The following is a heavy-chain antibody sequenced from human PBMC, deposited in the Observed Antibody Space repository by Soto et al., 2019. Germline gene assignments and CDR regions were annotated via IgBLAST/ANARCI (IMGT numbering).Heavy chain of an antibody. CDR2: IIGTTNYI. Sequence: PGGSLSLSCAASGFTFSSYAMNWVRHGPGKGLEWVSSIIGTTNYIAYADSVKGRFTISRDNAVNSLYLQIDSQWAEDTAMYYCVRILGDNGWGSRYFASWGLGTLVTVS. V-gene: IGHV3-21*04. D-gene: IGHD2-15*01. CDR1: GFTFSSYA. CDR3: VRILGDNGWGSRYFAS. J-gene: IGHJ4*02.